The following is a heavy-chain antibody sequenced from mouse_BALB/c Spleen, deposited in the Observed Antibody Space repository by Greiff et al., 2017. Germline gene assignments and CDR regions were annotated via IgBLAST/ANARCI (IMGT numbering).Heavy chain of an antibody. V-gene: IGHV2-6-7*02. CDR2: IWGDGST. CDR3: ARGNYVSYVWYFDV. Sequence: VKLQESGPGLVAPSQSLSITCTVSGFSLTGYGVNWVRQPPGKGLEWLGMIWGDGSTDYNSALKSRLSISKDNSKSQVFLKMNSLQTDDTARYYCARGNYVSYVWYFDVWGAGTTVTVSS. CDR1: GFSLTGYG. D-gene: IGHD1-1*01. J-gene: IGHJ1*01.